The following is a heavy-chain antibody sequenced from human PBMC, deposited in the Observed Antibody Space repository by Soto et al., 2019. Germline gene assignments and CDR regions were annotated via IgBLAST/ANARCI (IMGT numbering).Heavy chain of an antibody. Sequence: GGSLRLSCAASGFTFSSYGMHWVRQAPGKGLEWVAVISYDGSNKYYADSVKGRFTISRDNSKNTLYLQMNSLRAEDTAVYYCAKDHQVDDILTGFDYWGQGTLVTVSS. CDR2: ISYDGSNK. CDR1: GFTFSSYG. J-gene: IGHJ4*02. CDR3: AKDHQVDDILTGFDY. D-gene: IGHD3-9*01. V-gene: IGHV3-30*18.